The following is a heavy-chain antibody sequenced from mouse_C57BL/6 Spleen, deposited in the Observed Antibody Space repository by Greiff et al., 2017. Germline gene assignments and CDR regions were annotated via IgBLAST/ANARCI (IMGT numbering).Heavy chain of an antibody. CDR3: ARTPIYYDYDGYFDY. CDR2: IYPRSGNT. D-gene: IGHD2-4*01. CDR1: GYTFTSYG. V-gene: IGHV1-81*01. J-gene: IGHJ2*01. Sequence: QVQLQQSGAELARPGASVKLSCKASGYTFTSYGISWVKQRTGQGLEWIGEIYPRSGNTYYNEKFKGKATLTADKSSSTAYMELRSLTSEDSAVYFCARTPIYYDYDGYFDYWGQGTTLTVSS.